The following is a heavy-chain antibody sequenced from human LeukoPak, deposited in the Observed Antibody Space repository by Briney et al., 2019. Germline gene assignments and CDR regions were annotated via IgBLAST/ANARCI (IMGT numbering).Heavy chain of an antibody. CDR1: GGSISPYY. CDR3: ARGRVRYCSGGSCYSECWFDP. CDR2: IYYSGTT. D-gene: IGHD2-15*01. V-gene: IGHV4-59*12. J-gene: IGHJ5*02. Sequence: NSSETLSLTCSVSGGSISPYYWSWIRQPPGKGLEWIGYIYYSGTTNYNPSLQSRVTISVDTSKNQFSLKLSSVTAADTAVYYCARGRVRYCSGGSCYSECWFDPWGQGTLVTVSS.